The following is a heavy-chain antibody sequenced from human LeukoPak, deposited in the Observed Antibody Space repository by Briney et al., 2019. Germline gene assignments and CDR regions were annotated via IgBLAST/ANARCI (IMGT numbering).Heavy chain of an antibody. CDR2: IIPIFGTA. J-gene: IGHJ6*03. D-gene: IGHD5-12*01. Sequence: RWASVKVSCKASGGTFSSYAISWVRQAPGQGLEWMGGIIPIFGTANYAQKFQGRVTITADESTSTAYMELSSLRSEDTAVYYCARDRDSGYDFDYYMDVWGKGTTVTVSS. V-gene: IGHV1-69*01. CDR3: ARDRDSGYDFDYYMDV. CDR1: GGTFSSYA.